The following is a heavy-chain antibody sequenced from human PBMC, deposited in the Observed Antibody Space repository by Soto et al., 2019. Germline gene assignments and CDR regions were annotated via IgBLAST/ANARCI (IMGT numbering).Heavy chain of an antibody. Sequence: GGSLRLSCAASGFTFSRHWMTWVRQAPGKGLEWVANIKEDGSEKNYVDSVKGRFTISRDNAKNSLHLQMNSLRAEDTAVYYCARPLRDILTGYPGPPDYWGQGTLVTVSS. CDR2: IKEDGSEK. CDR1: GFTFSRHW. CDR3: ARPLRDILTGYPGPPDY. V-gene: IGHV3-7*02. J-gene: IGHJ4*02. D-gene: IGHD3-9*01.